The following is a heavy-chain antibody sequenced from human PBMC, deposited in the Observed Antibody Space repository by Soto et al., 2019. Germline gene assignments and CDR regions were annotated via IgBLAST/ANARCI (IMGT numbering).Heavy chain of an antibody. Sequence: PSETLCLTCTVSSGSISSYYWSWIRQPAGKGLEWIGRIYSSGSTDYNPSLKSRVTISVDTSKNQFSLKLSSVTAADTAVYYCARHKRYCTNGVCLPNYYYYYGMDVWGQGTTVTVSS. D-gene: IGHD2-8*01. CDR3: ARHKRYCTNGVCLPNYYYYYGMDV. CDR1: SGSISSYY. V-gene: IGHV4-4*07. CDR2: IYSSGST. J-gene: IGHJ6*02.